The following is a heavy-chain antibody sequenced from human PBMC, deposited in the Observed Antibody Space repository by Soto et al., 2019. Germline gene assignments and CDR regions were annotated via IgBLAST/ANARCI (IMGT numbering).Heavy chain of an antibody. CDR2: INPSGGST. CDR3: AKGITGTTRTKFFDY. Sequence: GASVKVSCKASGYTFTSYYMHWVRQAPGQGLEWMGIINPSGGSTSYAQKFQGRVTMTRDTSTSTVYMELSSLRSEDTAVYYCAKGITGTTRTKFFDYWGQGTLVTVSS. D-gene: IGHD1-20*01. V-gene: IGHV1-46*03. CDR1: GYTFTSYY. J-gene: IGHJ4*02.